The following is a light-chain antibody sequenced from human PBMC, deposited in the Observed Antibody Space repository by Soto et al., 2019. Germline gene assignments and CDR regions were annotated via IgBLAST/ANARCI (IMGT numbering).Light chain of an antibody. CDR3: ETWDTNTRV. CDR2: LEGSGSY. CDR1: SGYSTYI. Sequence: QLVLAQSSSASASLGSSVKLTCTLSSGYSTYIIAWHQQQPGKAPRYLMNLEGSGSYNKGSGVPDRFSGSSSGADRYLTISNLQFEDEADYYCETWDTNTRVFGTGTKLTVL. J-gene: IGLJ1*01. V-gene: IGLV4-60*02.